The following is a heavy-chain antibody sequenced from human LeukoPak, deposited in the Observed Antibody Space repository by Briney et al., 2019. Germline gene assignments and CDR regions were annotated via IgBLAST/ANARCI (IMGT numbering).Heavy chain of an antibody. J-gene: IGHJ4*02. Sequence: SETLSLICAVYGGSFSGYYWSWIRQPPGKGLEWIGEIIHRGSTNYNPSLKSRVTISVDTSKNQFSLKLSSVTAADTAVYYCARDVWFGAGRTFDYWGQGTLVTVSS. CDR1: GGSFSGYY. D-gene: IGHD3-10*01. CDR2: IIHRGST. V-gene: IGHV4-34*12. CDR3: ARDVWFGAGRTFDY.